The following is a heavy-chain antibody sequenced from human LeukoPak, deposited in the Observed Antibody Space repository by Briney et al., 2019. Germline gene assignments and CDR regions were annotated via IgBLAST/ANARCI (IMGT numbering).Heavy chain of an antibody. J-gene: IGHJ5*02. CDR3: ARHVVVPAARSWFDP. CDR1: GDSLSSSSYY. Sequence: SETLSLTCTVSGDSLSSSSYYWGWIRQPPGKGLEWLGSIYYSGSTYYNPSLKSRVTISVDTSKNQFSLKLSSVTAADTAVYYCARHVVVPAARSWFDPWGQGTLVTVSS. V-gene: IGHV4-39*01. CDR2: IYYSGST. D-gene: IGHD2-2*01.